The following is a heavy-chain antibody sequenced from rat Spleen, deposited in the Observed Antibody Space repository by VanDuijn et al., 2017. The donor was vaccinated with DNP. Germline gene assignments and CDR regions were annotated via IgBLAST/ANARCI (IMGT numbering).Heavy chain of an antibody. V-gene: IGHV5-22*01. CDR1: GFPFSDYF. CDR3: ARHDNSGYWYFDF. Sequence: EVRLVESGGGLVQPGRSLTLSCAASGFPFSDYFMAWVRQAPNKGLEWVASISHDGGGTFYGDSVKGRFTISRENAKTTLYLQMNSLRSEDTATYYCARHDNSGYWYFDFWGPGTMVTVSS. J-gene: IGHJ1*01. D-gene: IGHD4-3*01. CDR2: ISHDGGGT.